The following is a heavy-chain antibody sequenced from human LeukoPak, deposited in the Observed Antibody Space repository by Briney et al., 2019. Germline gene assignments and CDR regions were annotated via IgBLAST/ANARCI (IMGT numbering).Heavy chain of an antibody. CDR3: ARRSAALIAAAGRVPPMTGMDV. Sequence: KPSETLSLTCAVYGGSFSGYYWSWIRQPPGQGLEWIGEINHSGSTNYNPSLKSRVTISVDTSKNQFSLKLSSVTAADTAVYYCARRSAALIAAAGRVPPMTGMDVWGKGTTVTVSS. CDR2: INHSGST. J-gene: IGHJ6*03. D-gene: IGHD6-13*01. V-gene: IGHV4-34*01. CDR1: GGSFSGYY.